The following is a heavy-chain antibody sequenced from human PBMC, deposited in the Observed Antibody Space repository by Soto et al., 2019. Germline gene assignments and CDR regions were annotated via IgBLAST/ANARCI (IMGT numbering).Heavy chain of an antibody. V-gene: IGHV1-8*01. CDR2: MNPNSGNT. Sequence: ASVKVSCKASGYTFTSYDINWVRQATGQGLEWMGWMNPNSGNTGYAQKFQGRVTMTRNTSISTAYMELSSLRSEDTAVYYCATTNQGAYYYYGMDVWGQGTTVTVSS. J-gene: IGHJ6*02. CDR3: ATTNQGAYYYYGMDV. CDR1: GYTFTSYD. D-gene: IGHD1-1*01.